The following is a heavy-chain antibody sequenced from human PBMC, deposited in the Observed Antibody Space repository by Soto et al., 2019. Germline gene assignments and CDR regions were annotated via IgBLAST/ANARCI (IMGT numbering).Heavy chain of an antibody. D-gene: IGHD1-1*01. CDR1: GGSFSGYY. CDR3: ARGRTGAFQH. J-gene: IGHJ1*01. Sequence: NPSETLSLTCAVYGGSFSGYYWSWIRQPPGKGLEWIGEINHSGSTNYNPSLKSRVTISVDTSKNQFSLKLSSVTAADTAVYYCARGRTGAFQHWGQGTLVTVS. CDR2: INHSGST. V-gene: IGHV4-34*01.